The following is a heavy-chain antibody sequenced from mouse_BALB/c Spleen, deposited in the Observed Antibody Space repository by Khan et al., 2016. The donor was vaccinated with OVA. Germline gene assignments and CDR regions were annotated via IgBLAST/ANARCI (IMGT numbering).Heavy chain of an antibody. J-gene: IGHJ2*01. CDR1: GYSITSDYA. V-gene: IGHV3-2*02. Sequence: EVKLQESGPGLVKPSQSLSLTCTVTGYSITSDYAWNWIRQFPGNKLEWMGYISYSGNTKYNPSLKSRISVTRDTSKNQFFLQLNSVTTEDTATDYCARMSGGDFDFWGQGTTLTVSS. CDR2: ISYSGNT. D-gene: IGHD4-1*01. CDR3: ARMSGGDFDF.